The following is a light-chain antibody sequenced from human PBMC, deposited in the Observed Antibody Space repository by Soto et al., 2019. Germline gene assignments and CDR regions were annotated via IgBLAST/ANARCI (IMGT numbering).Light chain of an antibody. CDR3: QQLNSYPLT. J-gene: IGKJ4*01. V-gene: IGKV1-5*01. CDR2: DAS. CDR1: QSLSSY. Sequence: DIQMTQSPSTLSASVGDRVTITCRASQSLSSYLAWYQQKPGKAPNLLIYDASNLESGVPSRFSGSGSGTDFTLTISSLQPEDFATYYCQQLNSYPLTFGGGTKVDNK.